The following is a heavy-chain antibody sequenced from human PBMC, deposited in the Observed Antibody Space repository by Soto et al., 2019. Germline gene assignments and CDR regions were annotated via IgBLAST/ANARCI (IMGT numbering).Heavy chain of an antibody. CDR1: GASISSSY. CDR2: VHYSGST. V-gene: IGHV4-59*01. D-gene: IGHD3-22*01. J-gene: IGHJ3*02. CDR3: ARGYYDSNGQSNTFDI. Sequence: PSETLSLTCTVSGASISSSYWSWIRQSPGKGLEWIGYVHYSGSTKYYPSLKSRVTISVDTSKNQISLKLSSVTGADTAMYYCARGYYDSNGQSNTFDIWGQGTMVTVS.